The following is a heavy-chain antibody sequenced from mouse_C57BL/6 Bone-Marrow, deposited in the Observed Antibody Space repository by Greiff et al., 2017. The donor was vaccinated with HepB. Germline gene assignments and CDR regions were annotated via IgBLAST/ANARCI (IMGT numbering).Heavy chain of an antibody. J-gene: IGHJ4*01. CDR1: GYTFTSYW. Sequence: QVQLQQPGAELVRPGSSVKLSCKASGYTFTSYWMHWVKQRPIQGLEWIGNIDPSDSETHYNQKFKDKATLTVDKSSSTSYMQLSSQTSEDSAVYYCARDYDYGNAMDYWGQGTSVTVSA. CDR3: ARDYDYGNAMDY. V-gene: IGHV1-52*01. D-gene: IGHD1-1*01. CDR2: IDPSDSET.